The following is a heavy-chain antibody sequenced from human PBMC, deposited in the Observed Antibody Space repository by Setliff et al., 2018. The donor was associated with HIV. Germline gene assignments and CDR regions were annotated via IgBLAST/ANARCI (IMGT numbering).Heavy chain of an antibody. CDR1: GASISSSSYY. CDR3: ARGWLQFGWFDP. D-gene: IGHD5-12*01. CDR2: MSYSGVT. J-gene: IGHJ5*02. Sequence: PSETLSLTCTVSGASISSSSYYWGWIRQPPGKGLEWIGSMSYSGVTHFTSSLNSRVSISMDTSNNEFSLKLTSVTAADTAVYYCARGWLQFGWFDPWGQGTLVTVSA. V-gene: IGHV4-39*07.